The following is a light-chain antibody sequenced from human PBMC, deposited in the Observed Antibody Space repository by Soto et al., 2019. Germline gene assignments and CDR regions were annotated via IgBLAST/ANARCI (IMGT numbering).Light chain of an antibody. V-gene: IGLV2-11*01. CDR2: DVS. Sequence: QSALTQPRSVSGSPGQSVTISCTGTSSDVGGYDYVSWYQQHPGKAPKLMIYDVSKRPSGFPDRFSGSKSGNTAPLTIFGLQAEDEADYYCCSYAGGYTVGAVGGGTTLTVL. CDR1: SSDVGGYDY. CDR3: CSYAGGYTVGA. J-gene: IGLJ2*01.